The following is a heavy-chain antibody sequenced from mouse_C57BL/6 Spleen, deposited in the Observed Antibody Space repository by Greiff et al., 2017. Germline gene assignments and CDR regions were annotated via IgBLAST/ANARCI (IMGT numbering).Heavy chain of an antibody. CDR1: GYSITSGYY. CDR2: ISYDGSN. Sequence: EVQLQQSGPGLVKPSQSLSLTCSVTGYSITSGYYWNWIRQFPGNKLEWMGYISYDGSNNYNPSLKNRISITRDTSKNQFFLKLNSVTTEDTATYYCARDDYGSSYVRAMDYWGQGTSVTVSS. CDR3: ARDDYGSSYVRAMDY. D-gene: IGHD1-1*01. V-gene: IGHV3-6*01. J-gene: IGHJ4*01.